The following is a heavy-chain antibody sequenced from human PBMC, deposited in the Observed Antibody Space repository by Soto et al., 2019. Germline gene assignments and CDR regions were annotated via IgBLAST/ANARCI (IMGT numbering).Heavy chain of an antibody. D-gene: IGHD3-22*01. J-gene: IGHJ6*02. CDR3: ARDMTRWDYDSSGYYYPYYYYGMDV. V-gene: IGHV3-21*01. Sequence: GGSLRLSCAASGFTFSSYSMNWVRQAPGKGLEWVSSISSSSSYIYYADSVKGRFTISRDNAKNSLYLQMNSLRAEDTAVYYCARDMTRWDYDSSGYYYPYYYYGMDVWGQGTTVTVSS. CDR1: GFTFSSYS. CDR2: ISSSSSYI.